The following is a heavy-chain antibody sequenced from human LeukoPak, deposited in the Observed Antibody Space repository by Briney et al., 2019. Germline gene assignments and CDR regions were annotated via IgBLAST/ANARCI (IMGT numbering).Heavy chain of an antibody. D-gene: IGHD2-2*01. CDR2: IKSKTDGGTT. V-gene: IGHV3-15*01. J-gene: IGHJ6*02. Sequence: GGSLRLSCAASGFTFSNAWMSWVRQAPGKGLEWVGRIKSKTDGGTTDYAAPVKGRFTISRDDSKNTLYLQMNSLKTEDTAVYYCTTADIVVVPDDYYYYYGMDVRGQGTTVTVSS. CDR1: GFTFSNAW. CDR3: TTADIVVVPDDYYYYYGMDV.